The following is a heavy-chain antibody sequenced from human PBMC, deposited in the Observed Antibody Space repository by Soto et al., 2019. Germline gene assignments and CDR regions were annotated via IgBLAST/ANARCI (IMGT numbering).Heavy chain of an antibody. CDR1: GFTFSNYL. CDR2: IKQDGSEK. J-gene: IGHJ4*02. V-gene: IGHV3-7*01. Sequence: ESGGGLVQPGGSLRLSCTVSGFTFSNYLMSWVRQAPGKGLEWVANIKQDGSEKYYVDSVKGRFTISRDNAKNSLYLQMNSLRAEDTAVYYCARDNSWYREIDYWGQGTLVTVSS. CDR3: ARDNSWYREIDY. D-gene: IGHD6-13*01.